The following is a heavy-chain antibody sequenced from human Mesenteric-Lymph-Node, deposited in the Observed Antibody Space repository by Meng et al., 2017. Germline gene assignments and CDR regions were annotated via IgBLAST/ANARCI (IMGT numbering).Heavy chain of an antibody. CDR3: ERGRDGNYLAAFEI. J-gene: IGHJ3*02. Sequence: SETLSLTCTVSGVSISSYYWSWIRQPPGKGLEGIGYIYYSGSSNYNPSLKSRVTISVDTSKNQFSQKLSSVTAADTAVYYCERGRDGNYLAAFEIWGQGTTVTVSS. D-gene: IGHD5-24*01. V-gene: IGHV4-59*01. CDR1: GVSISSYY. CDR2: IYYSGSS.